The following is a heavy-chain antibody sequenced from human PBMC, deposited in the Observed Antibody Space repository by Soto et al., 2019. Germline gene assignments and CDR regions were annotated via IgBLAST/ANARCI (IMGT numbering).Heavy chain of an antibody. Sequence: LSYTVVEGKIGNFCWSWILQPPGKGLEWIGYIYYTGTTTYNPSIKSRVTISVDSSKNQFSLNLTSVSAADTAVYYCVRVIHRTITEHNWFDPWRLRTLVTSPQ. D-gene: IGHD1-1*01. J-gene: IGHJ5*02. CDR2: IYYTGTT. CDR3: VRVIHRTITEHNWFDP. CDR1: EGKIGNFC. V-gene: IGHV4-59*08.